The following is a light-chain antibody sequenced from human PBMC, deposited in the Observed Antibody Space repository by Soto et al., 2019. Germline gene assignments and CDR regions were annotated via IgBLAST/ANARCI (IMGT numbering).Light chain of an antibody. CDR2: GAS. CDR3: QKYDGAPRT. Sequence: DIQMTQSPSSLSASVGDRVTITCRTSQGISNYLAWYQQKPGKVPKLLIYGASTLQPGVPSRFSGSGSGADFTLTISSLQHEDVATYYCQKYDGAPRTFGQGTKVEIK. V-gene: IGKV1-27*01. CDR1: QGISNY. J-gene: IGKJ1*01.